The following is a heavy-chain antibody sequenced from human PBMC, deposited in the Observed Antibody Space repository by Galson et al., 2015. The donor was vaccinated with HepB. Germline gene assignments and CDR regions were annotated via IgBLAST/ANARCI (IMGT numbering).Heavy chain of an antibody. CDR1: GFTFSNAW. CDR3: ARAQIQYSSGWYGFDY. Sequence: SLRLSCAASGFTFSNAWMSWVRQAPGKGLEWVGRIKSKTDGGTTDYAAPVKGRFTIPRDDSKDTLYLQMNSLRAEDTAVYYCARAQIQYSSGWYGFDYWGQGTLVTVSS. CDR2: IKSKTDGGTT. V-gene: IGHV3-15*01. J-gene: IGHJ4*02. D-gene: IGHD6-19*01.